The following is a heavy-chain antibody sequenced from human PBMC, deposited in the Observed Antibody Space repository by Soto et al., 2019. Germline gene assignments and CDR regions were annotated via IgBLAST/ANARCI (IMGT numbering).Heavy chain of an antibody. D-gene: IGHD1-7*01. CDR3: VRDAGGTAIVPGPWHV. J-gene: IGHJ6*02. CDR1: GGSISSSHW. V-gene: IGHV4-4*02. Sequence: QVHLQESGPGLVNPSGTLTLTCAVSGGSISSSHWWGWVRQAPGKGLGWIGEIYHSGSTNYNPSLKSRVTMAVDKSMTPFSVTLSSVSAAARAVYYCVRDAGGTAIVPGPWHVWGRGTMVTVSS. CDR2: IYHSGST.